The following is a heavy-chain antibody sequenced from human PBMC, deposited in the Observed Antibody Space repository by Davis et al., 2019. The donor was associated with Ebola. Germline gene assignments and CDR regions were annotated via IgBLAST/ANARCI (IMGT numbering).Heavy chain of an antibody. J-gene: IGHJ4*02. D-gene: IGHD5-24*01. CDR1: GYTFTGYY. Sequence: ASVKVSCKASGYTFTGYYMHWVRQAPGQGLEWMGWINPNSGGTNYAQKFQGWVTMTRDTSISTAYMELSRLRSDDTAVYYCARGAPVEMATISPFDYWGQGTLVTVSS. CDR2: INPNSGGT. CDR3: ARGAPVEMATISPFDY. V-gene: IGHV1-2*04.